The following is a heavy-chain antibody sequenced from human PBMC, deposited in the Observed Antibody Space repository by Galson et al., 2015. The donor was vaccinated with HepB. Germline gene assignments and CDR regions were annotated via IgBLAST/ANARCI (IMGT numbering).Heavy chain of an antibody. V-gene: IGHV3-21*01. J-gene: IGHJ2*01. CDR3: ARDHWAWGITMVRGVLFDL. CDR2: ISSSSSYI. Sequence: SLRLSCAASGFTFSSYSMYWVRQAPGKGLEWVSSISSSSSYIYYADSVKGRFTISRDNAKNSLYLQMNSLRAEDTAVYYCARDHWAWGITMVRGVLFDLWGRGTLVTVSS. CDR1: GFTFSSYS. D-gene: IGHD3-10*01.